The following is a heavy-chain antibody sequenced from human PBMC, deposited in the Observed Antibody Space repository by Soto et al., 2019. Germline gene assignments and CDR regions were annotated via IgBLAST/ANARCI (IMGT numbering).Heavy chain of an antibody. CDR1: GYSFTSYW. V-gene: IGHV5-51*01. Sequence: PGESLKISCKGSGYSFTSYWIGWVRHMPGKGLEWRGIIYPGDSDTRYSPSFQGQVTTSADKSISAAYLQWSSLKASDTAMYYCASVLLYSSRGALYICGQETIVTASS. CDR2: IYPGDSDT. D-gene: IGHD6-13*01. J-gene: IGHJ3*02. CDR3: ASVLLYSSRGALYI.